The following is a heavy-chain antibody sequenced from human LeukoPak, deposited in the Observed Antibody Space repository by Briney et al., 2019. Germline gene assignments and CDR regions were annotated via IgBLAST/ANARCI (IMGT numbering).Heavy chain of an antibody. V-gene: IGHV4-4*07. CDR2: IYTSGST. CDR3: AREGDPKRITIFGVVTQAGAFDI. D-gene: IGHD3-3*01. Sequence: SETLSLTCTVSGGSISSYYWSWIRQPAGKGLEWIGRIYTSGSTNYNPSLKSRVTMSVDTSKNQFSLKLSSVTAADTAVYYCAREGDPKRITIFGVVTQAGAFDIWGQGTMVTVSS. J-gene: IGHJ3*02. CDR1: GGSISSYY.